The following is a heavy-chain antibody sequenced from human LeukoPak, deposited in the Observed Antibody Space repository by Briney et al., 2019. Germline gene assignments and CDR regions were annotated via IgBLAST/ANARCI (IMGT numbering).Heavy chain of an antibody. V-gene: IGHV1-69*01. D-gene: IGHD4-23*01. Sequence: GASVKVSCKASGGIFNNYAVSWVRQAPGQGLEWMGGIIPIFGTVNYAQKFQGRVTITADESARIAYMELSSLRSEDTAVYYCARGTVVQRAFDYWGQGTPVTVSA. J-gene: IGHJ4*02. CDR1: GGIFNNYA. CDR3: ARGTVVQRAFDY. CDR2: IIPIFGTV.